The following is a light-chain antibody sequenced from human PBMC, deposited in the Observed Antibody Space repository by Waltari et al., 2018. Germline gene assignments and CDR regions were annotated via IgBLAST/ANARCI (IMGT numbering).Light chain of an antibody. CDR1: SSNIESNY. V-gene: IGLV1-47*01. CDR3: GTCDDSLSRPV. Sequence: QSVLTQPPSASGTPAQRVTISCSGRSSNIESNYVYWYQQVPGSSPKVLMFKNNHGPSVVSARFSASSAGASAALAISELRSDDESDYYCGTCDDSLSRPVFGGGTKLTVL. CDR2: KNN. J-gene: IGLJ2*01.